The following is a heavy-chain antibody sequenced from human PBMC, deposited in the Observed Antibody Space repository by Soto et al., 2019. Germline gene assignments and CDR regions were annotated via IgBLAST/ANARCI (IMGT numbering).Heavy chain of an antibody. J-gene: IGHJ6*02. CDR2: ISSSSSYI. CDR3: ARDMGEYSSSWYVAYYYYGMDV. D-gene: IGHD6-13*01. Sequence: EVQLVESGGGLVKPGGSLRLSCAASGFTFSSYSMNWVRQAPGKGLEWVSSISSSSSYIYYADSVKSRFTISRDNAKNSLYLQMNSLRAEDTAVYYCARDMGEYSSSWYVAYYYYGMDVWGQGTTVTVSS. V-gene: IGHV3-21*01. CDR1: GFTFSSYS.